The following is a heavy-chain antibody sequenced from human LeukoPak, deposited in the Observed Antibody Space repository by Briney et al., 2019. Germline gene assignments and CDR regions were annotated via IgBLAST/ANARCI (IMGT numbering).Heavy chain of an antibody. Sequence: PGGSLRLSCAASGFTVSSNYMSWVRQAPGKGLEWVSVIYSGGSTYYADSVKGRFTISRDNSKNTLYLQMNSLRAEDTAVYYCARGQYYDFWSGFDYWGQGTLVTVSS. J-gene: IGHJ4*02. CDR2: IYSGGST. D-gene: IGHD3-3*01. CDR1: GFTVSSNY. CDR3: ARGQYYDFWSGFDY. V-gene: IGHV3-66*01.